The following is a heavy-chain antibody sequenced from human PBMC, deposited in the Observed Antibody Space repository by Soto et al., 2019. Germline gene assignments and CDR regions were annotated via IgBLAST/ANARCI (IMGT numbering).Heavy chain of an antibody. Sequence: QVQLVESGGGVVQPGRSLRLSCAASGFTFSSYAMHWVRQAPGKGLEWVAVISYDGSNKYYADSVKGRFTISRDNSKNTLYLQMNSLRAEDTAVYYCARDMGDSSGYNGALDYWGQGTLVTVSS. V-gene: IGHV3-30-3*01. CDR3: ARDMGDSSGYNGALDY. CDR1: GFTFSSYA. J-gene: IGHJ4*02. D-gene: IGHD3-22*01. CDR2: ISYDGSNK.